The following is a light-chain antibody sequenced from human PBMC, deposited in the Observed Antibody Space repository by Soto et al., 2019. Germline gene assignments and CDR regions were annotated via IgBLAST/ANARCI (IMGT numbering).Light chain of an antibody. J-gene: IGKJ5*01. V-gene: IGKV3-20*01. Sequence: EIVLTQSPGTLSLSPGERATLSCRASQSVSSSYLAWYQQNPGQAPRLLIYGASSRPTGIPDRFSGSGSGTDFTLTISRLEPEDFAVYYCQQYGSSSTVGQGTRLEIK. CDR2: GAS. CDR3: QQYGSSST. CDR1: QSVSSSY.